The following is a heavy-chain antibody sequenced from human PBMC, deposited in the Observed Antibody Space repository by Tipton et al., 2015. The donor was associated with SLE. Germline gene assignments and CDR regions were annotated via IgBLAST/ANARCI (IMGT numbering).Heavy chain of an antibody. CDR1: RGSFSGYY. Sequence: TLSLTCAVYRGSFSGYYCSWIRRTPGKGLEWIGETTHSGKTNYNPSLKSRVTISADTSKIQFSLKLTSVTVADTAVYYCTRGGRGDGANPVDPWGQGTLVTVTP. CDR2: TTHSGKT. V-gene: IGHV4-34*01. J-gene: IGHJ5*02. CDR3: TRGGRGDGANPVDP. D-gene: IGHD4/OR15-4a*01.